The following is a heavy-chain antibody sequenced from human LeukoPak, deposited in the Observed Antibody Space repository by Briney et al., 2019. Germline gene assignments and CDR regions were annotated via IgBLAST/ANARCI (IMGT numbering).Heavy chain of an antibody. D-gene: IGHD5-18*01. CDR2: IYTSGST. CDR3: ARDPGHSYGAPFDY. CDR1: GGSISSGSYY. V-gene: IGHV4-61*02. J-gene: IGHJ4*02. Sequence: SETLSLTCTVSGGSISSGSYYCSWIRQPAGKGLEWIGRIYTSGSTKYNPSLKSRVTISVDMSKNQFSLKLSSVTAADTAVYYCARDPGHSYGAPFDYWGQGTLVTVSS.